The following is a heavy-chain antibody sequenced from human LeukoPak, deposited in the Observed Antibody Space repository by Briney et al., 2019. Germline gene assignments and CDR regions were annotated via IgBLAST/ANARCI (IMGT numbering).Heavy chain of an antibody. V-gene: IGHV1-8*01. J-gene: IGHJ6*03. D-gene: IGHD3-10*01. CDR2: MNPNSGNT. CDR3: ARGIDGDYMDV. CDR1: RYTFTSYD. Sequence: GASVKVSCKASRYTFTSYDIFWVRQATGQGLEWMGWMNPNSGNTGYAQKFQGRVTITRNTSISTAYMELSSLRSEDTAVYYCARGIDGDYMDVWGKGTTVTVSS.